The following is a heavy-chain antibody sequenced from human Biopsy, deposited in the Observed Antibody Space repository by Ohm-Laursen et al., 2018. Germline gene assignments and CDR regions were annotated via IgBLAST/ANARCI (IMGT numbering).Heavy chain of an antibody. D-gene: IGHD6-19*01. CDR2: ISHSTSPT. CDR1: GFTFSTYE. CDR3: VRLEAGVFDAFDI. V-gene: IGHV3-48*03. J-gene: IGHJ3*02. Sequence: SLRLSCTASGFTFSTYEMNWVRQAPGKGLEWISFISHSTSPTHYADSVRGRFTISRDNAKNSLYLQMNSLKVEDTGFYYCVRLEAGVFDAFDIWGHGTMVTVSS.